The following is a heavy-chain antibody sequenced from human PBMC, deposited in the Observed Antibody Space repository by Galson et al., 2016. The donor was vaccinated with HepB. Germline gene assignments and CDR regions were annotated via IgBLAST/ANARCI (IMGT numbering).Heavy chain of an antibody. CDR2: IYYTGST. Sequence: LTCTVSGASISSSSYYWGWIRQPPGRGLDWIATIYYTGSTHYSPSLQSRVTISADPSRNQFSLRLSAVTAADTAVYYCARYLSGSYYYPMDVWGQGTTVTISS. J-gene: IGHJ6*02. V-gene: IGHV4-39*01. D-gene: IGHD5-12*01. CDR3: ARYLSGSYYYPMDV. CDR1: GASISSSSYY.